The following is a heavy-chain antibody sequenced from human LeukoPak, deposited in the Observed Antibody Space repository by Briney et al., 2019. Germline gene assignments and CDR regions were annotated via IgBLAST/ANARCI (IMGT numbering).Heavy chain of an antibody. J-gene: IGHJ5*02. CDR2: IYTSGST. CDR1: GGSISSGSYY. CDR3: AREPHVLRFLEWLNWFDP. V-gene: IGHV4-61*02. D-gene: IGHD3-3*01. Sequence: SQTLSLTCTVSGGSISSGSYYWSWIRQPAGKGPEWIGRIYTSGSTNYNPSLKSRVTISVDTSKNQFSLKLSSVTAADTAVYYCAREPHVLRFLEWLNWFDPWGQGTLVTVSS.